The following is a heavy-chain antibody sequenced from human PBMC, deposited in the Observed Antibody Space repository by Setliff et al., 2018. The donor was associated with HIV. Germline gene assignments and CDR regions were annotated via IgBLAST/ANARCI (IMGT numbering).Heavy chain of an antibody. CDR2: IYSSGSP. D-gene: IGHD6-13*01. V-gene: IGHV4-39*01. J-gene: IGHJ6*03. Sequence: PSETLSLTCSVSDASISRFYWGWIRQPPGKGLEWIVSIYSSGSPSYNPSLSSRLTISVDTSKNHVSLRLSSVTAADTGVYYCARHRDPPGTSWIYYYYMDLWGEGTTVTVS. CDR3: ARHRDPPGTSWIYYYYMDL. CDR1: DASISRFY.